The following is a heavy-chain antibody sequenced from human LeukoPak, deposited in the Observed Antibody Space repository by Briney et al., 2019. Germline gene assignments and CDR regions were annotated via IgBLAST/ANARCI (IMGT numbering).Heavy chain of an antibody. J-gene: IGHJ4*02. Sequence: GGSLRLSCAASGFTFDDYAMHWVRQAPGKGLEWVSGISWNSGSIGYADSVKGRFTISRDNAKNSLYLQMNSLRAEDTALYYCAKDISGSGEIDYWGQGTLVTASS. CDR3: AKDISGSGEIDY. D-gene: IGHD3-10*01. CDR1: GFTFDDYA. V-gene: IGHV3-9*01. CDR2: ISWNSGSI.